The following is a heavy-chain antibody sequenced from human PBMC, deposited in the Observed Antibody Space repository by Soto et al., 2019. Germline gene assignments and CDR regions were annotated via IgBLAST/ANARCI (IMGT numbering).Heavy chain of an antibody. V-gene: IGHV3-9*01. CDR2: ISWNSGSI. Sequence: GGSLRLSCAASGFTFDDYAMHWVRQAPGKGLEWVSGISWNSGSIGYADSVKGRFTISRDNAKNSLYLQMNSLRAEDTALYYCAKDKEITIFGVVINDAFDIWGQGTMVTVSS. CDR1: GFTFDDYA. D-gene: IGHD3-3*01. J-gene: IGHJ3*02. CDR3: AKDKEITIFGVVINDAFDI.